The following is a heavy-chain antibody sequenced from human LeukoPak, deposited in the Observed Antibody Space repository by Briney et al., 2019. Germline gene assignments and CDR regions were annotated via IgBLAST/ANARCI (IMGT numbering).Heavy chain of an antibody. Sequence: PGGSLRLSCAASGFIFSSYAMSWVRQAPGKGLEWVSGISGSGGSTYYADSVKGRFTISRDNAKNSLYLQMNSLRAEDTAVYYCARHGLKWELLNSPDYWGQGTLVTVSS. CDR1: GFIFSSYA. CDR2: ISGSGGST. J-gene: IGHJ4*02. CDR3: ARHGLKWELLNSPDY. D-gene: IGHD1-26*01. V-gene: IGHV3-23*01.